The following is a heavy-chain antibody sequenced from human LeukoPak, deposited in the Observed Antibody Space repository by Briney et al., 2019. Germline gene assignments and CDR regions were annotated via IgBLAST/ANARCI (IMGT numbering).Heavy chain of an antibody. D-gene: IGHD3-22*01. J-gene: IGHJ4*02. V-gene: IGHV5-10-1*01. CDR1: GYSFTNYW. Sequence: GESLKIFCKGSGYSFTNYWINWVRQMPGKGLEWMGKIDPSDSYTHYSPSFQGHVTISADKSISTTYLQWSSLKASDTAMYYCARPSMTSGYDFDNWGQGTLVTVSS. CDR3: ARPSMTSGYDFDN. CDR2: IDPSDSYT.